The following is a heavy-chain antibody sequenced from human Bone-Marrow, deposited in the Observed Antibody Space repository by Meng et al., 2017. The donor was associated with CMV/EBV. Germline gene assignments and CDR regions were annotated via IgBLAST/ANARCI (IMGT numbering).Heavy chain of an antibody. J-gene: IGHJ3*02. D-gene: IGHD6-13*01. V-gene: IGHV1-18*01. CDR3: ARSRTGYSSSWYGSNAFDI. CDR1: GYTFTSYG. Sequence: ASVKVSCKASGYTFTSYGISWVRQAPGQGLEWMGWISAYNGNTNYAQKLQGRVTMTTDTSTSTAYMELRSLRSDDTAVYYCARSRTGYSSSWYGSNAFDICGQGTMVTVSS. CDR2: ISAYNGNT.